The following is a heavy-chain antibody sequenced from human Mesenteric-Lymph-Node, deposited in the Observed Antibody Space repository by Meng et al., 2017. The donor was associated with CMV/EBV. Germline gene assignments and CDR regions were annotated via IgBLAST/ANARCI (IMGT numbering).Heavy chain of an antibody. V-gene: IGHV3-53*01. J-gene: IGHJ4*02. CDR2: IYSGGST. Sequence: GESLKISCAASGFTVSSNYMSWVRQAPGKGLEWVSVIYSGGSTYYADSVKGRFTISRDNSKNTLYLQMNSLRAEDTALYYCASFYTSSWYYFDYWGQGTLVTVSS. CDR1: GFTVSSNY. D-gene: IGHD6-13*01. CDR3: ASFYTSSWYYFDY.